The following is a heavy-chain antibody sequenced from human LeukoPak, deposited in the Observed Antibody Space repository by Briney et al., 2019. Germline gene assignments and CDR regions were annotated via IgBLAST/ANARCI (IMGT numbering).Heavy chain of an antibody. D-gene: IGHD3-22*01. Sequence: PGGSLRLSCAASGFTVSSNYMSWVRQAPGKGLEWVSVIYSGGSTYYADSVKGRFTISRDNSKNTLYLQMNSLRAEDTAVYYCAKDSEPNYYDSSGYFGDAFDIWGQGTMVTVSS. CDR1: GFTVSSNY. V-gene: IGHV3-66*01. CDR3: AKDSEPNYYDSSGYFGDAFDI. CDR2: IYSGGST. J-gene: IGHJ3*02.